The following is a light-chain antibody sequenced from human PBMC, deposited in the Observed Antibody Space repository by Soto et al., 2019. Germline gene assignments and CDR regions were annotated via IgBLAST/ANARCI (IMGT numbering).Light chain of an antibody. Sequence: EIVLTQSPGTLSLSPGERATLSCRASQSVSSSYLAWYQQKPGQAPRLLIYGASSRATGIPDRFSGSGSGTDFTLTFSRLEPEDFAVYYCQQYGSLFGGGTKVEIK. CDR3: QQYGSL. CDR1: QSVSSSY. V-gene: IGKV3-20*01. J-gene: IGKJ4*01. CDR2: GAS.